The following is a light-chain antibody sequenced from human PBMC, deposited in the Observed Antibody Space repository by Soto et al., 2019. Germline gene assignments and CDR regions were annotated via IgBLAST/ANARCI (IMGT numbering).Light chain of an antibody. CDR2: GAS. V-gene: IGKV3-20*01. Sequence: VLTQSPGTLSWSPGEIATISCSASKSVSSCYLAWYQQKHGQAPRLLIYGASSSATGIPERISGSGSGKDFTLTISRLEPEEFAVYYCQPYGSAPLFGHGTKVAIK. J-gene: IGKJ3*01. CDR3: QPYGSAPL. CDR1: KSVSSCY.